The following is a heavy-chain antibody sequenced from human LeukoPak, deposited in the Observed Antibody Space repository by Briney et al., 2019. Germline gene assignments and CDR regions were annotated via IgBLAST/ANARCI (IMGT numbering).Heavy chain of an antibody. CDR1: GFTVSSNY. CDR3: ARMITMVRGVHDAFDI. Sequence: PGGSLRLSCAASGFTVSSNYMSWVRQAPGKGLEWVSVIYSGGSTYYADSVKGRFTISRDNSKNTLYLQMNSLRAEDTAVYYCARMITMVRGVHDAFDIWGQGTMVTVSS. CDR2: IYSGGST. D-gene: IGHD3-10*01. V-gene: IGHV3-66*01. J-gene: IGHJ3*02.